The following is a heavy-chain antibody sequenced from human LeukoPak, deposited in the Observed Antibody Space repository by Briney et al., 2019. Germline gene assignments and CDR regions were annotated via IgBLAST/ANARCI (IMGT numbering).Heavy chain of an antibody. CDR1: GFTFSSYA. CDR2: ISYDGSNK. CDR3: AGGLSQKGGSYGFGPAEYFQH. D-gene: IGHD1-26*01. Sequence: GRSLRLSCAASGFTFSSYAMHWVRQAPGKGLEWVAVISYDGSNKYYADSVKGRFTISRDNSKNTLYLQMNSLRAEDTAVYYCAGGLSQKGGSYGFGPAEYFQHWGQGTLVTVPS. V-gene: IGHV3-30*04. J-gene: IGHJ1*01.